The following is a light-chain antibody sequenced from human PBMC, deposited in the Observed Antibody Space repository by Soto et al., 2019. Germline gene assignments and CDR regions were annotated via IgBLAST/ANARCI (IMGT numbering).Light chain of an antibody. CDR3: HQYGSSPRT. J-gene: IGKJ1*01. V-gene: IGKV3-20*01. CDR1: QSVSSRY. Sequence: EVVLTQSPGTLSLSPGERAALSCRASQSVSSRYLACYQQKPGQAPRLLIYSTSTRATGIPDRFSGSGSGTHFILTISSLEPEDVAVYYCHQYGSSPRTFGQGTKVEIK. CDR2: STS.